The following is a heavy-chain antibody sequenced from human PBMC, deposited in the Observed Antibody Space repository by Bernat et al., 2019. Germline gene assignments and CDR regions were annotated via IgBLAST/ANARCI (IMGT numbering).Heavy chain of an antibody. CDR3: ARGLGRRYFDL. CDR1: GGSFSGYF. J-gene: IGHJ2*01. D-gene: IGHD2-15*01. CDR2: MNHAGST. V-gene: IGHV4-34*01. Sequence: QVQLQQWGAGLLKPSETLSLTCAVYGGSFSGYFWTWIRQPPGKGLEWIAEMNHAGSTNYNPSLKSRVTISIDTSKNQFSLRLASGTAADTAVYYCARGLGRRYFDLLGRDTLVTVSS.